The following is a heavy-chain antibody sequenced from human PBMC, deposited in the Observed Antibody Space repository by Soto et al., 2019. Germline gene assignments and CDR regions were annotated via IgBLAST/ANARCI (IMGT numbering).Heavy chain of an antibody. CDR2: ITGSGGRT. V-gene: IGHV3-23*01. CDR1: GFTFHAYA. D-gene: IGHD5-12*01. CDR3: ARDHHRYSGYDYVDY. Sequence: PGGSLRLSCEGSGFTFHAYALSWVRQAPGKGLEWVSAITGSGGRTFYADSVKGRFTISRDNAKNSLYLQMNSLRAEDTALYYCARDHHRYSGYDYVDYWGQGTLVTVSS. J-gene: IGHJ4*02.